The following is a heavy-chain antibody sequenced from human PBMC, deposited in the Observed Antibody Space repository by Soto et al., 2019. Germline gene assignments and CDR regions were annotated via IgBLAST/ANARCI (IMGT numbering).Heavy chain of an antibody. V-gene: IGHV3-11*05. D-gene: IGHD1-26*01. CDR2: SSNSGSFT. CDR3: VKDWVGGSNRYQLDY. CDR1: GFTFSDHY. Sequence: GGSLRLSCAASGFTFSDHYMSWIRQAPGKGLEWIGYSSNSGSFTRYADSVKGRFSISRDNAKKTVYLHLSSLRRDDTAKYYCVKDWVGGSNRYQLDYWGQGTVVTVSS. J-gene: IGHJ4*02.